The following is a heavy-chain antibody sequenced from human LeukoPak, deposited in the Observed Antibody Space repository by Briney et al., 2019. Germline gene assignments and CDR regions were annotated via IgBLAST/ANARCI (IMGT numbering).Heavy chain of an antibody. CDR3: ARVPYGDDAFDI. Sequence: GGSLRLSWAASGVTFSSYWVSWVRQAPGKGLEWVANIKQDGGEKYYVDSVKGGFAISRDSAKNSLYLQMSSMRAEDTAVYYCARVPYGDDAFDIWGQGTMVTVSS. J-gene: IGHJ3*02. V-gene: IGHV3-7*01. CDR1: GVTFSSYW. CDR2: IKQDGGEK. D-gene: IGHD4/OR15-4a*01.